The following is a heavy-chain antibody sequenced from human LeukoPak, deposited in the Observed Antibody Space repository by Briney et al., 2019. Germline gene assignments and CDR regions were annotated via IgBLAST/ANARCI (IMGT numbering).Heavy chain of an antibody. J-gene: IGHJ4*02. CDR2: IIPIFGTA. CDR1: GGTFSSYA. CDR3: AGDYYGSGSPPYFDY. V-gene: IGHV1-69*05. D-gene: IGHD3-10*01. Sequence: SVKVSCKASGGTFSSYAISWVRQAPGQGLEWMGGIIPIFGTANYAQKFQGRVTITTDESTSTAYMELSSLRSEDTAVYYCAGDYYGSGSPPYFDYWGQGTLVTVSS.